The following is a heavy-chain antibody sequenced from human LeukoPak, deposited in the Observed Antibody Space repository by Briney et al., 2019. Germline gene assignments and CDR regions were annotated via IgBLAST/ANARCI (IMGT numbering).Heavy chain of an antibody. D-gene: IGHD3-22*01. CDR1: GYSFTGYA. J-gene: IGHJ4*02. CDR2: IIPIFGTA. Sequence: ASVKVSCKASGYSFTGYAMNWVRQAPGQGLEWMGGIIPIFGTANYAQKFRGRVTITADKSTRTAYMELSSLKASDTSMYYCARQVGDYYDSSGYSLDWGQGTLVTVSS. CDR3: ARQVGDYYDSSGYSLD. V-gene: IGHV1-69*06.